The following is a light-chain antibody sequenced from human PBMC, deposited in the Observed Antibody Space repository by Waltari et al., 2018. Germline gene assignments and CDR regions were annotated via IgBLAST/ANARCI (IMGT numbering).Light chain of an antibody. Sequence: QSVLTQPPSVSGAPGQRVTISCTGSSSNIGAGYDVHWYQQLPGTAPKLLIYGNNYRPSGVPDRFSGSKSVTSASLAITGLQAEDEADYYCQSYDSSLSGYVFGPGTKVTVL. CDR3: QSYDSSLSGYV. CDR1: SSNIGAGYD. J-gene: IGLJ1*01. V-gene: IGLV1-40*01. CDR2: GNN.